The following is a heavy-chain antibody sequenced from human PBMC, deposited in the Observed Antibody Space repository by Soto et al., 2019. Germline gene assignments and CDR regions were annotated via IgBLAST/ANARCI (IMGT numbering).Heavy chain of an antibody. CDR2: IYYSGST. CDR3: AREVITPYNWFDP. J-gene: IGHJ5*02. Sequence: PSETLSLTCTVSGGSISSYYWSWIRQPPGKGLEWIGYIYYSGSTNYNPSLKSRVTISVDTSKNQFSLKLSSVTAAGTAVYYCAREVITPYNWFDPWGQGTLVTVS. CDR1: GGSISSYY. D-gene: IGHD3-22*01. V-gene: IGHV4-59*01.